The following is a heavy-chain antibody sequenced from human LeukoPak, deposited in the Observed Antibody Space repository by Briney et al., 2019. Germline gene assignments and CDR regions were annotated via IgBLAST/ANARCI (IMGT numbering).Heavy chain of an antibody. CDR3: ARDETADCSRGSCYWG. Sequence: ASVKVSCKASGYIFIDSYLHWVRQAPGRGLEWLGWISPNSGDTYYAPKFQGKITLTRDTSVRTAYMDVRRLRADDTAVYYCARDETADCSRGSCYWGWGQGTLVTVSS. V-gene: IGHV1-2*02. CDR2: ISPNSGDT. D-gene: IGHD2-15*01. CDR1: GYIFIDSY. J-gene: IGHJ4*02.